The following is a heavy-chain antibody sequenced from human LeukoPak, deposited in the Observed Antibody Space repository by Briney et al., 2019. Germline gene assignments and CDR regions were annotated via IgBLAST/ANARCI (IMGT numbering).Heavy chain of an antibody. Sequence: PSETPSLTCAVSGGSISRNYWNWIRQPAGKGLEWIGRIYFSGSSKYNPSLKSRVTMSVDTSQNQFSLKLSSVTAADAAIYYCARDRGYSDYGDVFDIWGQGTTVIVSS. CDR1: GGSISRNY. D-gene: IGHD4-11*01. CDR2: IYFSGSS. CDR3: ARDRGYSDYGDVFDI. V-gene: IGHV4-4*07. J-gene: IGHJ3*02.